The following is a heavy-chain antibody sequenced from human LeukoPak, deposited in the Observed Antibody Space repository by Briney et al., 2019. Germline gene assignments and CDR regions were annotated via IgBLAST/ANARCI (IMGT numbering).Heavy chain of an antibody. CDR1: GYTFTGYY. CDR3: ARVSGSYEEIDY. CDR2: INPNSGGT. V-gene: IGHV1-2*02. J-gene: IGHJ4*02. D-gene: IGHD1-26*01. Sequence: ASVTVSCKASGYTFTGYYMHWVRQAPGQGLEWMGWINPNSGGTNYAQKFQGRVTMTRDTSISTAYMELSRLRSDDTAVYYCARVSGSYEEIDYWGQGTLVTVSS.